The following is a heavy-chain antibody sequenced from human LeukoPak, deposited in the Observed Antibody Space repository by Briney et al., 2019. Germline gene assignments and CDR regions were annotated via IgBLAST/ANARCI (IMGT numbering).Heavy chain of an antibody. D-gene: IGHD6-13*01. CDR2: ISYDGSNK. V-gene: IGHV3-30*18. Sequence: GGSLRHSCAASGFTFSSYGMHRVRQAPGKGLEWVAVISYDGSNKYYADSVKGRFTISRDNSKNTLYLQMNSLRAEDTAVYYCAKDYLAAAGVSIDYWGQGTLVTVSS. CDR1: GFTFSSYG. CDR3: AKDYLAAAGVSIDY. J-gene: IGHJ4*02.